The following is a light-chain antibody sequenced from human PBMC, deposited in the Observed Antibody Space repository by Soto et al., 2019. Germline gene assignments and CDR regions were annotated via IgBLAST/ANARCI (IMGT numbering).Light chain of an antibody. CDR3: QQYNNWPRT. Sequence: EIVMTQSPATLSVSPGERATLSCRASQSVSSNLAWYQQKPGQAPRLLIYGAFTRATGIPGRFSGSGSGTEFTLTISNLQSEDFAVYYCQQYNNWPRTFGQGTKVEIK. V-gene: IGKV3-15*01. CDR1: QSVSSN. CDR2: GAF. J-gene: IGKJ1*01.